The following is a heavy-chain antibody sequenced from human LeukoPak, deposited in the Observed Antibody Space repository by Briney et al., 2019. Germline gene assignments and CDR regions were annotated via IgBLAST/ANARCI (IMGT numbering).Heavy chain of an antibody. CDR3: ARDYYDSSGYYQSGGYYYMDV. CDR1: GYTFTSYY. Sequence: ASVTVSYKASGYTFTSYYMHWVRQPPGHGLEWMGIINPSGGSTSHAQKFQGRVTMTRDTSTSTVYMELSSLRSEDTAVYYCARDYYDSSGYYQSGGYYYMDVWGKGTTVTVSS. CDR2: INPSGGST. D-gene: IGHD3-22*01. V-gene: IGHV1-46*01. J-gene: IGHJ6*03.